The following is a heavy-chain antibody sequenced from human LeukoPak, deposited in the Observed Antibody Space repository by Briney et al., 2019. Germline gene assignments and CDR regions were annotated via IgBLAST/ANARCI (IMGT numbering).Heavy chain of an antibody. CDR1: GGSFSGYY. CDR3: ARRGSSSWYSRKDFDY. J-gene: IGHJ4*02. D-gene: IGHD6-13*01. Sequence: PSETLSLTCAVYGGSFSGYYWSWIRQPPGKGLEWIGEINHSGSTNYNPSLKSRVTISIDTSKNQFSLKLSSVTAADTAVYYCARRGSSSWYSRKDFDYWGQGTLVTVSS. CDR2: INHSGST. V-gene: IGHV4-34*01.